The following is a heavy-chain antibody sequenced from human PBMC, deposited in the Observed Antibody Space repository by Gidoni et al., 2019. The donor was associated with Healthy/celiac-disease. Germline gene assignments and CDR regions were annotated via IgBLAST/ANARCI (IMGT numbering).Heavy chain of an antibody. Sequence: QLVESGGGLVQPGRSLRLSCAASGFTFDDYAMHWVRQAPGKGLEWVSGISWNSGSIGYADSVKGRFTISRDNAKNSLYLQMNSLRAEDTALYYCAKDSGGGWHGKDYWGQGTLVTVSS. V-gene: IGHV3-9*01. CDR3: AKDSGGGWHGKDY. CDR2: ISWNSGSI. J-gene: IGHJ4*02. CDR1: GFTFDDYA. D-gene: IGHD6-19*01.